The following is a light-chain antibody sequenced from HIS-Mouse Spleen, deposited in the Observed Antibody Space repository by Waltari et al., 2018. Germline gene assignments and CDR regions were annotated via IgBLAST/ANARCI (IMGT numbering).Light chain of an antibody. CDR3: AAWDDSLSGPV. J-gene: IGLJ3*02. Sequence: QSALTQPASVSGSPGQSITISCTGTSSDVGGYNYVSWYQQHPGKAPKLMIYEVSNRPAGVSSRVAGSKSGNTASLTISGLQAEDEADYYCAAWDDSLSGPVFGGGTKLTVL. CDR1: SSDVGGYNY. V-gene: IGLV2-14*01. CDR2: EVS.